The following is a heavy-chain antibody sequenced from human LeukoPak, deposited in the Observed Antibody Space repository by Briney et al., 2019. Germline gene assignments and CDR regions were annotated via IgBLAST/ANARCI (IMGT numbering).Heavy chain of an antibody. CDR2: IYYSGST. CDR3: ARVVSLAGDHYFDY. V-gene: IGHV4-39*07. CDR1: GGSISSSSYC. D-gene: IGHD6-19*01. J-gene: IGHJ4*02. Sequence: SETLSLTCTVSGGSISSSSYCWGWIRQPPGKGLEWIGSIYYSGSTYYNPSLKSRVTISVDTSKNQFSLKLSSVTAADTAVYYCARVVSLAGDHYFDYWGQGTLVTVSS.